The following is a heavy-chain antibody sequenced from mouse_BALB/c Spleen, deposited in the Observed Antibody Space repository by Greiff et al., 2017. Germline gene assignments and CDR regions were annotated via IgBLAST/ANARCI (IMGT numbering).Heavy chain of an antibody. J-gene: IGHJ4*01. Sequence: EVQGVESGAELVKPGASVKLSCTASGFNIKDTYMHWVKQRPEQGLEWIGRIDPANGNTKYDPKFQGKATITADTSSNTAYLQLSSLTSEDTAVYYCARGGISYYAMDYWGQGTSVTVSS. CDR1: GFNIKDTY. D-gene: IGHD2-14*01. V-gene: IGHV14-3*02. CDR2: IDPANGNT. CDR3: ARGGISYYAMDY.